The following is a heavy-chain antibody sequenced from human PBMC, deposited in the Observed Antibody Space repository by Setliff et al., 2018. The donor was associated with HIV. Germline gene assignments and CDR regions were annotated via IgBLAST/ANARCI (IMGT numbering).Heavy chain of an antibody. CDR2: IIPILGIA. V-gene: IGHV1-69*10. D-gene: IGHD3-22*01. CDR1: GYTFTSYA. Sequence: ASVKVSCKASGYTFTSYAMNWVRQAPGQGLEWMGGIIPILGIANYAQKFQGRVTITTDESTTTAYMELSSLTSDDTAVYYCARGSYYYDSSGYQPYYFDCCGQGTLVTVSS. J-gene: IGHJ4*02. CDR3: ARGSYYYDSSGYQPYYFDC.